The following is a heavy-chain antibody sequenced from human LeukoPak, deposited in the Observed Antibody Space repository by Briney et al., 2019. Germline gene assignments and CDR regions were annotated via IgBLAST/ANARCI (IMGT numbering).Heavy chain of an antibody. CDR3: ARDGYGSGWQLDY. CDR2: ISAHNGNT. D-gene: IGHD6-19*01. Sequence: ASVTVSCKASGYTFTNYGISWVRQAPGQGLEWMGWISAHNGNTNYAQKVQGRVSMTTDTSTGTAYLGLTNLRSDDAAVYFCARDGYGSGWQLDYWGQGTLVTVSS. CDR1: GYTFTNYG. J-gene: IGHJ4*02. V-gene: IGHV1-18*01.